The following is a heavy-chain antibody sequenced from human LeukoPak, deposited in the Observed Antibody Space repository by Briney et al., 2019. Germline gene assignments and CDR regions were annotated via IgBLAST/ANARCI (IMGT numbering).Heavy chain of an antibody. D-gene: IGHD4-23*01. CDR1: TFFLTSYA. CDR2: ISGSGGST. V-gene: IGHV3-23*01. CDR3: AKDPRYGGDKSPALVDY. Sequence: PAGSLTLSCAASTFFLTSYATSCVRQVPGEGLEWVSSISGSGGSTYYADSVEGRFTISRENSKTTLYLQMNSLRAEDTAVYYCAKDPRYGGDKSPALVDYWGHGNPVTVSS. J-gene: IGHJ4*01.